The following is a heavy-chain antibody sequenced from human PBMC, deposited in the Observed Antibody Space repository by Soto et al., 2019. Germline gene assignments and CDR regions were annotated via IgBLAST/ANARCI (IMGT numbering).Heavy chain of an antibody. V-gene: IGHV4-4*02. CDR2: IYHSGST. D-gene: IGHD3-22*01. J-gene: IGHJ3*02. Sequence: QVQLQESGPGLVKPSGTLSLTCAVSGGSISSSNWWSWVRQPPGKGLEWIGEIYHSGSTNYNPSLKSRVTKTVDKSTNQFSLKLSSVTAADTAVYYCARDVAPITMIATRAFDIWGQGTMVTVSS. CDR3: ARDVAPITMIATRAFDI. CDR1: GGSISSSNW.